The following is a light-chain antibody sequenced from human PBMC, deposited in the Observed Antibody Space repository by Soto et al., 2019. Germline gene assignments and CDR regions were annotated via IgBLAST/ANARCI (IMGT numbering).Light chain of an antibody. Sequence: HSALTQPASVSGSPGQSITISCTGTSSDVGSYNLVSWYQQHPGKAPKLMIYEGSKRPSGVSNRFSGSKSGNTASLTISGLQAEDEADYYCCSYAGSSTRRVFGGGTKLTVL. CDR1: SSDVGSYNL. CDR2: EGS. J-gene: IGLJ2*01. CDR3: CSYAGSSTRRV. V-gene: IGLV2-23*01.